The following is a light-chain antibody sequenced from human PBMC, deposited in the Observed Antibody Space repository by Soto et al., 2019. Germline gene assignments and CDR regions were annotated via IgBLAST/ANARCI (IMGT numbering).Light chain of an antibody. V-gene: IGKV3-15*01. Sequence: EIVMTQSPVTMAVSPGATATLSFSASQSLSGNLAWYQQKPVQAPRLIIFRASTRATGVPARFSGRGSGTEFTLTISGLQSEDFAVYYCQQYSNWPTWTFGPGTRLEIK. J-gene: IGKJ1*01. CDR2: RAS. CDR1: QSLSGN. CDR3: QQYSNWPTWT.